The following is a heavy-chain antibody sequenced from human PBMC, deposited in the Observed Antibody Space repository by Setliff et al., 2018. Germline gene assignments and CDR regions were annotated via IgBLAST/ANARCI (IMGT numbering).Heavy chain of an antibody. CDR2: IYPGDSDT. V-gene: IGHV5-51*01. CDR3: ARETTAWGYVDTAMVTFIDQ. D-gene: IGHD5-18*01. CDR1: GYSFTSYW. J-gene: IGHJ4*02. Sequence: GESLKISCKGSGYSFTSYWIGWVRQMPGKGLEWMGIIYPGDSDTRYSPSFQGQVTISADKSISTAYPQWSSLKASDTAMYYCARETTAWGYVDTAMVTFIDQWGQGTLVTVSS.